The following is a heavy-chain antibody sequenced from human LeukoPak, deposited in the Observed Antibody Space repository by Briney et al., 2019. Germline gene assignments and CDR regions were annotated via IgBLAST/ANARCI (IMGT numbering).Heavy chain of an antibody. CDR2: ISSSSSYI. V-gene: IGHV3-21*01. D-gene: IGHD3-10*01. Sequence: GGSPRLSCAASGFTFSSYSMNWVRQAPGKGLEWVSSISSSSSYIYYADSVKGRFTISRDNAKNSLYLQMNSLRAEDTAVYYCARYSYGSGSYGDWGQGTLVTVSS. CDR1: GFTFSSYS. J-gene: IGHJ4*02. CDR3: ARYSYGSGSYGD.